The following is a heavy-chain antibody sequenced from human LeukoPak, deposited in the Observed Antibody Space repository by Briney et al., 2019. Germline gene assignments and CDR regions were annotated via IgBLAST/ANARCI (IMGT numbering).Heavy chain of an antibody. CDR3: AREGIAAAGSLSVFQH. D-gene: IGHD6-13*01. CDR2: ISGSGGST. Sequence: PGGSLRLSCAASGFTFSSYAMSWVRQAPGKGLEWVSAISGSGGSTYYADSVKGRFTISRDNSKNTLYLQMNSLRAEDTAVYYCAREGIAAAGSLSVFQHWGQGTLVTVSS. CDR1: GFTFSSYA. J-gene: IGHJ1*01. V-gene: IGHV3-23*01.